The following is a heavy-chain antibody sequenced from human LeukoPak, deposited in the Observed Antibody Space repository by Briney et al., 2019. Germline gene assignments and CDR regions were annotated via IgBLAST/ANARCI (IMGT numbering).Heavy chain of an antibody. D-gene: IGHD3-10*01. J-gene: IGHJ4*02. CDR3: VRGMGVSMLYYFDY. CDR2: LYSDGTT. CDR1: GLSVSSNY. V-gene: IGHV3-66*02. Sequence: PGGSLRLSCAASGLSVSSNYMSWVRQAPGKGLEWVSVLYSDGTTYYADSVKGRFTISRDNSKNTLYFQMNSLRAEDTAVYYCVRGMGVSMLYYFDYWGQGTLVTVSS.